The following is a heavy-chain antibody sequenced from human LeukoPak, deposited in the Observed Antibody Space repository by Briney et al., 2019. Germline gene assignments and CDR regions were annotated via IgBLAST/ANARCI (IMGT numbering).Heavy chain of an antibody. D-gene: IGHD3-10*01. CDR3: VKDRYGSGSFYPDY. J-gene: IGHJ4*02. CDR2: VTGSADST. Sequence: GGSLRLSCAASGFTFSGYWMHWVRQAPGKGLEWVSSVTGSADSTYYADSVKGRFTISRDNSKNALFLQMKSLRAEDTAVYYCVKDRYGSGSFYPDYWGQGTLVTVSS. V-gene: IGHV3-23*01. CDR1: GFTFSGYW.